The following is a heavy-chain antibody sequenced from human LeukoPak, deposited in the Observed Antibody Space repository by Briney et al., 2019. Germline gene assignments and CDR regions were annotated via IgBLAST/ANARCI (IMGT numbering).Heavy chain of an antibody. D-gene: IGHD6-6*01. V-gene: IGHV3-23*01. J-gene: IGHJ4*02. Sequence: PGGSLRLSCAASEVTFSIYAMSWVRQAPGKGLEWVSAISGSGGSTYYADSVKGRFSISRDNSKNTLYLQMNSLRADHTAVYYCAKYTGVAARRGDFFDYWGQGTLVTVSS. CDR1: EVTFSIYA. CDR2: ISGSGGST. CDR3: AKYTGVAARRGDFFDY.